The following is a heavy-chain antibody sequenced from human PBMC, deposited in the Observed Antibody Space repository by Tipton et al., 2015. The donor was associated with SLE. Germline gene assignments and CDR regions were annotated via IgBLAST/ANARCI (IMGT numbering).Heavy chain of an antibody. J-gene: IGHJ6*03. CDR1: GGTFSSYA. D-gene: IGHD4-17*01. Sequence: QLVQSGAEVKKPGASVKVSCKASGGTFSSYAISWVRQAPGQGLEWMGGIIPIFGTANYAQKFQGRVTITADESTSTAYMELSSLRSEDTAVYYCARTSYGDYPYYYYYMDVWGKGTTVTVSS. V-gene: IGHV1-69*13. CDR2: IIPIFGTA. CDR3: ARTSYGDYPYYYYYMDV.